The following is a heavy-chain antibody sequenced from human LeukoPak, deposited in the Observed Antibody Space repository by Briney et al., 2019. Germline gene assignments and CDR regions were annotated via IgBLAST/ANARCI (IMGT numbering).Heavy chain of an antibody. D-gene: IGHD3-3*01. CDR2: IYTSGST. CDR1: GGSISSGSYY. V-gene: IGHV4-61*02. CDR3: ARVTPSITIFGVVISYYFDH. J-gene: IGHJ4*02. Sequence: SETLSLTCTVSGGSISSGSYYWGWIRQPAGKGLEWIGRIYTSGSTNYNPSLKSRVTISVDTSKNQFSLKLSSVTAADTAVYYCARVTPSITIFGVVISYYFDHWGQGTLVTVSS.